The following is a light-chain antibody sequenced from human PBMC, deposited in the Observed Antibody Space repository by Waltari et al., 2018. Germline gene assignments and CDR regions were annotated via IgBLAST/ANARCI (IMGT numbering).Light chain of an antibody. Sequence: EIVMTQSPGTVSLSPGDRATFSCWASQSVGIYLAWYQQKPGQAPRLLIYHASSRATGIPDRFSGSGSGTDFRLTISRLEPEDFAMYYCQQYVESPATFGQGTKVEIK. CDR2: HAS. V-gene: IGKV3-20*01. CDR1: QSVGIY. CDR3: QQYVESPAT. J-gene: IGKJ1*01.